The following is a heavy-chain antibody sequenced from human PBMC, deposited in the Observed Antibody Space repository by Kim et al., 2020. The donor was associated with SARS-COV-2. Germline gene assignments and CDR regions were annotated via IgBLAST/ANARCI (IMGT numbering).Heavy chain of an antibody. CDR2: IKQDGSEK. CDR3: ARDLGDFWSGYPFGDWFDP. J-gene: IGHJ5*02. Sequence: GGSLRLSCAASGFTFSSYWMSWVRQAPGKGLEWVANIKQDGSEKYYVDSVKGRFTISRDNAKNSLYLQMNSLRAEDTAVYYCARDLGDFWSGYPFGDWFDPWGQGTLVTVSS. CDR1: GFTFSSYW. D-gene: IGHD3-3*01. V-gene: IGHV3-7*01.